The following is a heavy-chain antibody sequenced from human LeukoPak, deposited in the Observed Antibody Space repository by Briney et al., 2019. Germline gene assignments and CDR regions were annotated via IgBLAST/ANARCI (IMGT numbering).Heavy chain of an antibody. J-gene: IGHJ4*02. D-gene: IGHD2-2*01. CDR3: ASRGYCSSTSYSKHFEY. CDR2: ISYDGSNK. V-gene: IGHV3-30*04. Sequence: GRSLRLSCAASGFTFSSYAMHWVRQAPVKGLEWVALISYDGSNKYYADSVKGRFTISRDNSKNTLYLQMNSLRAEDTAVYYCASRGYCSSTSYSKHFEYWGQGTLVTVSS. CDR1: GFTFSSYA.